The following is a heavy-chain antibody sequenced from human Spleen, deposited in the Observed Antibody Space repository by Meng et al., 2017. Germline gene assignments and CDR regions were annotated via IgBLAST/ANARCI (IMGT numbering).Heavy chain of an antibody. CDR1: GGSFSGYY. J-gene: IGHJ4*02. CDR2: INHNGST. Sequence: QVQLQQWGAGLLKPSETLSLTCAVYGGSFSGYYWSWIRQPPGKGLEWIGEINHNGSTNYNPSLKSRVTISVDTSKNQFSLKLSSVTAADTAVYYCARGGMSPTVMSDYWGQGTLVTVSS. CDR3: ARGGMSPTVMSDY. V-gene: IGHV4-34*01. D-gene: IGHD4-11*01.